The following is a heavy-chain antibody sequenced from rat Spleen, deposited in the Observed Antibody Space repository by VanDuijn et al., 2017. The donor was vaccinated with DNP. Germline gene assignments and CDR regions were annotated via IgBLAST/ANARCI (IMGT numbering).Heavy chain of an antibody. CDR3: TRQGSYRDAMDA. D-gene: IGHD1-12*01. CDR2: ISYEGSGT. J-gene: IGHJ4*01. CDR1: GFTFSDYY. V-gene: IGHV5-22*01. Sequence: EVQLVESGGGLVQPGRSLKLSCAASGFTFSDYYMAWVRQAPTKGLEWVAYISYEGSGTYYRDSVKGRFTLSRDNAKSTLYLQMNSLRSEDTATYYCTRQGSYRDAMDAWGQGTSVTVSS.